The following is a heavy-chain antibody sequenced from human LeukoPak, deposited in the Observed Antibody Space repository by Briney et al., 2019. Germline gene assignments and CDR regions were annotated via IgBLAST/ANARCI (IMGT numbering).Heavy chain of an antibody. V-gene: IGHV3-21*06. D-gene: IGHD5-24*01. CDR1: GFTFSSYF. Sequence: GASLRLSCAASGFTFSSYFMNWVRQAPGKGLEWVSSISSTSSYIYYADSVKGRFTISRDNAKNSLYVQMNNLRAEDTAVYYCARDQGDAYYYFDFWGQGTLVTVSS. J-gene: IGHJ4*02. CDR2: ISSTSSYI. CDR3: ARDQGDAYYYFDF.